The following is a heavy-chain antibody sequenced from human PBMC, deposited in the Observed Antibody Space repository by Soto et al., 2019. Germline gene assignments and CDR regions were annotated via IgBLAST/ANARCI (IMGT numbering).Heavy chain of an antibody. D-gene: IGHD3-3*01. V-gene: IGHV4-30-4*02. CDR2: IYYSGST. CDR3: ARAYYDFWSGPLLGGMDV. Sequence: TSETLSLTCIVSGGSISSGDYYWSWIRQPPGKGLEWIGYIYYSGSTYYNPSLRSRVIISVDTSKNQFSLKLSSVTAADTAVYYCARAYYDFWSGPLLGGMDVWGQGTTVTVSS. CDR1: GGSISSGDYY. J-gene: IGHJ6*02.